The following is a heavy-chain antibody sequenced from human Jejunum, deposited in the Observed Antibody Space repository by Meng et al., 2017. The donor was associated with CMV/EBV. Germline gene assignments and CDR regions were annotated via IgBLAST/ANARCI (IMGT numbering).Heavy chain of an antibody. V-gene: IGHV6-1*01. D-gene: IGHD7-27*01. CDR2: TYYRSNWST. J-gene: IGHJ5*02. CDR3: VRSSTTGGFDP. CDR1: GDSVSSNRAA. Sequence: SGDSVSSNRAAWNWIRQSPSRGLEWLGRTYYRSNWSTDYALSVKSRITISPDTSKNQVSLHLTSLTPEDTAMYHCVRSSTTGGFDPWGQGTLVTVSS.